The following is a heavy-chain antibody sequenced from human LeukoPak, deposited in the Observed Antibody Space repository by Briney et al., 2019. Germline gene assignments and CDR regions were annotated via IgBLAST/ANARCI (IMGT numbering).Heavy chain of an antibody. V-gene: IGHV1-69*13. Sequence: ASVKVSCKASGGTFSSYAISWVRQAPGQGLEWMGGIIPIFGTANYAQKFQGRVTITADESMSTAYMELSSLRSEDTAVYYCARETDYYGSGSYYKHYYYYGMDVWGQGTTVTVSS. CDR3: ARETDYYGSGSYYKHYYYYGMDV. D-gene: IGHD3-10*01. CDR2: IIPIFGTA. CDR1: GGTFSSYA. J-gene: IGHJ6*02.